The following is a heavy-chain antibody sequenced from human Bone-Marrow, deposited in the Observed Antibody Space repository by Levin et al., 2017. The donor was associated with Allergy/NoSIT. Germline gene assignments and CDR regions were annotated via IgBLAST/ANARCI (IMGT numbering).Heavy chain of an antibody. Sequence: GESLKISCEASGFTFSSCDMHWVRQVTGKGLEWVSAIGTAGDTYYPASVKGRFTISRENAKSSLYLQMNSLRVGDTAVYYCARCRSGAWCYSDLWGRGTLVTVCS. CDR1: GFTFSSCD. CDR2: IGTAGDT. D-gene: IGHD4/OR15-4a*01. CDR3: ARCRSGAWCYSDL. J-gene: IGHJ2*01. V-gene: IGHV3-13*04.